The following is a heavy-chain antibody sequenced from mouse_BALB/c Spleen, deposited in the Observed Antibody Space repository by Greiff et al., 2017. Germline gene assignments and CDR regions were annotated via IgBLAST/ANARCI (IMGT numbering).Heavy chain of an antibody. J-gene: IGHJ2*01. CDR1: GYTFTSYY. Sequence: QVQLKESGPELVKPGASVRISCKASGYTFTSYYIHWVKQRPGQGLEWIGWIYPGNVNTKYNEKFKGKATLTADKSSSTAYMQLSSLTSEDSAVYFCARGRVYGYDVAYFDYGGQGTTLTVSS. V-gene: IGHV1S56*01. CDR3: ARGRVYGYDVAYFDY. D-gene: IGHD2-2*01. CDR2: IYPGNVNT.